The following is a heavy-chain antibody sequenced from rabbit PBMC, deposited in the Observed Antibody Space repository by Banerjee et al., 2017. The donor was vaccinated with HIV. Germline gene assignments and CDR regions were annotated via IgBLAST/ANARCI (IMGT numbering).Heavy chain of an antibody. CDR1: GFSLSSYS. V-gene: IGHV1S7*01. D-gene: IGHD6-1*01. Sequence: QLEESGGGLVTPGGTLTLSCKASGFSLSSYSMTWVRQAPGKGLEWIGYIDPDFGSTYYASWVNGRFTISSHNAQNTLYLQLNSLTAADTATYFCARAAGYAGYGFATGFNLWGPGTLVTVS. CDR2: IDPDFGST. CDR3: ARAAGYAGYGFATGFNL. J-gene: IGHJ4*01.